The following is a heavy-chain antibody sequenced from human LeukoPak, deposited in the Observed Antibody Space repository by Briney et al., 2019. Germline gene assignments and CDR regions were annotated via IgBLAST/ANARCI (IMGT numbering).Heavy chain of an antibody. CDR2: IKQDGSEK. CDR3: AALRGNWFDP. V-gene: IGHV3-7*01. J-gene: IGHJ5*02. D-gene: IGHD3-10*01. Sequence: GGSLRLSCAASGFTFSSYWMSWVRQAPGKGLEWVANIKQDGSEKYYVDSVKGRFTISRDNTKNSLYVQMNSLRAEDTAVYYCAALRGNWFDPWGQGTLVTVSS. CDR1: GFTFSSYW.